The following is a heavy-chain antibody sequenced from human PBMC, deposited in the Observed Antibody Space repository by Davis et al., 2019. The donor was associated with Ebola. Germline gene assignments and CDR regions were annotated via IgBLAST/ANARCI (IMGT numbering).Heavy chain of an antibody. J-gene: IGHJ4*02. CDR1: GYTFTSYA. CDR2: INAGNGNT. CDR3: ARAVSYYGSGIDY. Sequence: ASVKVSCKASGYTFTSYAMHWVRQAPGQRLEWMGWINAGNGNTKYSQKFQGRVTMTTDTSTSTAYMELRSLRSDDTAVYYCARAVSYYGSGIDYWGQGTLVTVSS. V-gene: IGHV1-3*01. D-gene: IGHD3-10*01.